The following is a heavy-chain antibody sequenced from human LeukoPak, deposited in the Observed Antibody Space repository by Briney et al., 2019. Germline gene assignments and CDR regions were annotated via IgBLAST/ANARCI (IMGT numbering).Heavy chain of an antibody. Sequence: GASVKVSCKASGYTFIDYYMHWVRQAPGQGLEWIGWISPNSDGTKSVQKFQGRVTMTRDTSITTVYMELSGLSFDDTAVYYCARGGGRYSVDYWGQGTLVIVSS. CDR1: GYTFIDYY. D-gene: IGHD1-26*01. V-gene: IGHV1-2*02. CDR3: ARGGGRYSVDY. J-gene: IGHJ4*02. CDR2: ISPNSDGT.